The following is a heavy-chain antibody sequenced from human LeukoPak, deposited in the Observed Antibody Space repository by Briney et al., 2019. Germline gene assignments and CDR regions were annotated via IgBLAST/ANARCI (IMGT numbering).Heavy chain of an antibody. D-gene: IGHD6-19*01. CDR2: IYYSGST. J-gene: IGHJ4*02. V-gene: IGHV4-59*01. CDR1: GGSISSYY. CDR3: ARLPYIAVAEGFDY. Sequence: SETLSLTCTVSGGSISSYYRSWIRQPPGKGLEWIGYIYYSGSTNYNPSLKSRVTISVDTSKNQFSLKLSSVTAADTAVYYCARLPYIAVAEGFDYWGQGTLVTVSS.